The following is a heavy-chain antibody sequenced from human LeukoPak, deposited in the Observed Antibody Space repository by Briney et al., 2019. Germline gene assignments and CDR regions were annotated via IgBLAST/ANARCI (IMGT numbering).Heavy chain of an antibody. D-gene: IGHD4-23*01. CDR2: TSYSDST. J-gene: IGHJ5*01. Sequence: SETLSLTCTVSGDSFSSGYWSWIRQPPGKGLEWIGYTSYSDSTRYSPSLKSRVTMSIDTSMNQFSLKLNSVTAADTAVYYCARNHGGWFDSWGQGTLVTVSS. CDR3: ARNHGGWFDS. V-gene: IGHV4-59*01. CDR1: GDSFSSGY.